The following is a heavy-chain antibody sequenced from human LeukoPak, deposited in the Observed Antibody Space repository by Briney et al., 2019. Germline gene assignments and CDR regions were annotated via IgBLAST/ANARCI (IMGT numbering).Heavy chain of an antibody. V-gene: IGHV1-18*01. CDR1: GYTFTSYG. CDR2: ISAYNGNT. D-gene: IGHD3-9*01. Sequence: ASVKVSCKASGYTFTSYGISWVRQAPGQGLEWMGWISAYNGNTNYAQKLQGRVTMTTDTSTSTAYMELRSLRSDDTAVYYCARSLARYYDILTGPGDYWGQGTLVTVSS. J-gene: IGHJ4*02. CDR3: ARSLARYYDILTGPGDY.